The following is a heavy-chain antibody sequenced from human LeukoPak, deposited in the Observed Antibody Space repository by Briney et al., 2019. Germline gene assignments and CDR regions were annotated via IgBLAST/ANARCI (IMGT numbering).Heavy chain of an antibody. D-gene: IGHD3-10*01. V-gene: IGHV1-18*01. CDR3: AREGFGDPFDY. CDR1: GYTFTSYG. J-gene: IGHJ4*02. CDR2: ISAYNGNT. Sequence: ASVKVSCKSSGYTFTSYGISWVRQPPGQGLEWMGWISAYNGNTNYAQKLQGRVTMTTVTSTSTAYMELRSLRSGDTAVYYCAREGFGDPFDYWGQGTLITVSS.